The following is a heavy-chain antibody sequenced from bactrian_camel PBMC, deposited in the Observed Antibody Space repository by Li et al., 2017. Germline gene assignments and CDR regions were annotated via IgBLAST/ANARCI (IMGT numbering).Heavy chain of an antibody. CDR1: NYLLRSSC. V-gene: IGHV3S1*01. D-gene: IGHD4*01. CDR2: IYGPGGIT. J-gene: IGHJ4*01. Sequence: HVQLVESGGGSVRAGGSLVLSCAAPNYLLRSSCLGWFRQAPGKEREGVAQIYGPGGITEYDDSVKGRFTIYLDNAENSLFLQMSNLKPEDTAMYYCAASHSFILTPQFYRLESSDYPYRGQGTQVTVS. CDR3: AASHSFILTPQFYRLESSDYPY.